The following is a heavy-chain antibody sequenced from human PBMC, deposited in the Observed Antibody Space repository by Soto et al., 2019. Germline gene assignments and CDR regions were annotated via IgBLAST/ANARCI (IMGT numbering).Heavy chain of an antibody. CDR1: GFTFSSYA. Sequence: QVHLVESGGGVVQPGRSLRLSCAASGFTFSSYALHWVRQAPGKGLEWVAVISYDATNKYYADSVKGRFTISRDNSKNTLYLQMNSLRVEDTAVYYCARDPGDGSGYYSNWGQGTMVTVSS. CDR2: ISYDATNK. CDR3: ARDPGDGSGYYSN. D-gene: IGHD3-22*01. J-gene: IGHJ4*02. V-gene: IGHV3-30-3*01.